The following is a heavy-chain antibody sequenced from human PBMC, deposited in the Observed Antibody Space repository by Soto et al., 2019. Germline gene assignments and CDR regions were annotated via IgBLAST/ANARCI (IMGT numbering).Heavy chain of an antibody. CDR3: AKCLRFLEWLSSHYYYGMDV. J-gene: IGHJ6*02. Sequence: PGGSLRLSCAASGFTFSSYAMSWVRQAPGKGLEWVSAISGSGGSTYYADSVKGRFTISRDNSKNTLYLQMNSLRAEDTAVYYCAKCLRFLEWLSSHYYYGMDVWGQGTTVTVSS. CDR2: ISGSGGST. CDR1: GFTFSSYA. D-gene: IGHD3-3*01. V-gene: IGHV3-23*01.